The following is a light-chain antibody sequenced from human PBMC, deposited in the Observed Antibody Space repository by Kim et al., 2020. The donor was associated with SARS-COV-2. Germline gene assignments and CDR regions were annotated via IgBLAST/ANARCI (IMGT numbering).Light chain of an antibody. CDR3: QQYNSYSLFT. V-gene: IGKV1-5*03. CDR1: QSIGSW. CDR2: KAS. J-gene: IGKJ3*01. Sequence: DIQMTQSPSTLSASIGDRVAITCRASQSIGSWLAWYQQKPGKAPKLLIHKASTLKSGVPSRFSGSGSGTEFTLTINCLQPDDFATYYCQQYNSYSLFTFGPGTKVDIK.